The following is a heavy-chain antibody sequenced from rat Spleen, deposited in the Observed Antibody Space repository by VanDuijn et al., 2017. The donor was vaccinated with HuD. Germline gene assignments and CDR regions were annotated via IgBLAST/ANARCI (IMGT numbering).Heavy chain of an antibody. Sequence: EVQLVESGGGLVQPRKSLKLSCAASGFTFSNYGIHWIRQAPTKGLEWVATISYDDSTTYYRDSVKGRFTISRDNTKDTLYLQMDNLRSEDTATYYCARAGYLRDWYFDFWGPGTMVAVSS. D-gene: IGHD2-2*01. CDR3: ARAGYLRDWYFDF. CDR2: ISYDDSTT. CDR1: GFTFSNYG. V-gene: IGHV5-19*01. J-gene: IGHJ1*01.